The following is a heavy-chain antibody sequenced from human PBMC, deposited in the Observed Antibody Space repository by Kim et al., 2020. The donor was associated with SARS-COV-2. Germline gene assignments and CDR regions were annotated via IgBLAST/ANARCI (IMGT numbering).Heavy chain of an antibody. CDR1: GFTFSSYD. CDR2: IGTAGDT. Sequence: GGSLRLSCAASGFTFSSYDMHWVRQATGKGLEWVSAIGTAGDTYYPGSVKGRFTISRENAKNSLYLQMNSLRAGDTAVYYCARGPGCGSGGSCYSFDYWGQGTLVTVSS. J-gene: IGHJ4*02. D-gene: IGHD2-15*01. CDR3: ARGPGCGSGGSCYSFDY. V-gene: IGHV3-13*04.